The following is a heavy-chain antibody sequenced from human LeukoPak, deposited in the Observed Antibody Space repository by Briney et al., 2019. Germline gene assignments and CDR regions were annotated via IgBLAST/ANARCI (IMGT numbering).Heavy chain of an antibody. CDR2: INHSGST. D-gene: IGHD4-11*01. CDR1: GYSISTGYY. J-gene: IGHJ4*02. V-gene: IGHV4-38-2*02. Sequence: PSETLSLTCTVSGYSISTGYYWDWIRQPPGKGLKWIGEINHSGSTNYNPSLKSRVTISVDTSKNQFSLKLSSVTAADTAVYYCARGTPTTRDFDYWGQGTLVTVSS. CDR3: ARGTPTTRDFDY.